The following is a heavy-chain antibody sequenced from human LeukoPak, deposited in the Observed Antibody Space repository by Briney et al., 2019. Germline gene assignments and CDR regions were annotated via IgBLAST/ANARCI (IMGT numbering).Heavy chain of an antibody. CDR3: ARGRGSGYSSSSALDY. V-gene: IGHV4-34*01. CDR1: GGSFSGYY. Sequence: PSETLSLTCAVYGGSFSGYYWSWIRQPPGKGLEWIGEINHSGSTNYNPSLKSRVTISVDTSKNQFSLKLSSVTAADTAVYYCARGRGSGYSSSSALDYWGQGTLVTVSS. D-gene: IGHD6-6*01. CDR2: INHSGST. J-gene: IGHJ4*02.